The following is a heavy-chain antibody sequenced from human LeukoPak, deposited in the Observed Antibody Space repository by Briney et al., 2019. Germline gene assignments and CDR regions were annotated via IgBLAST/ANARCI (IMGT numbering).Heavy chain of an antibody. D-gene: IGHD3-22*01. Sequence: PSETLSLTCAVYGGSFSGYYWSWIRQPPGKGLEWIGEINHSGSTNYNPSLKSRVTISVDTSKNQFSLKLSSVTAADTAVYYCARRMIVVRGFDYWGQGTLVTVSS. CDR3: ARRMIVVRGFDY. J-gene: IGHJ4*02. V-gene: IGHV4-34*01. CDR1: GGSFSGYY. CDR2: INHSGST.